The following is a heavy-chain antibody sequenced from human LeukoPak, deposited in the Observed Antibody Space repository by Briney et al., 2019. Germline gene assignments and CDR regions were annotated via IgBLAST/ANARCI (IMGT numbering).Heavy chain of an antibody. D-gene: IGHD6-13*01. CDR3: ARDQIAAAGNFDY. CDR2: ISYDGSNK. Sequence: GGSLSLSCAASGCTISSYAMHWVRQAPGKGLEWVAVISYDGSNKYFADSVKSRCTISRDNSKNTLYLQMNSLRAEDTAVYYCARDQIAAAGNFDYWGQGTLVTVSS. V-gene: IGHV3-30-3*01. J-gene: IGHJ4*02. CDR1: GCTISSYA.